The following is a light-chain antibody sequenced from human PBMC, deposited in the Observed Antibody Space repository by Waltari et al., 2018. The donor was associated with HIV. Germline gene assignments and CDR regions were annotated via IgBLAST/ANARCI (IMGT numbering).Light chain of an antibody. Sequence: QSELSQPPSASGTPGQRVAISCSGSSSNIGRNTVNWYQQLPGTAPKLPIYSNNPRPSGVPDRFSGSKSGTSASLAITGLQSEDEADYYCALWDDSLNGVLFGGGTKLTVL. V-gene: IGLV1-44*01. CDR1: SSNIGRNT. J-gene: IGLJ2*01. CDR2: SNN. CDR3: ALWDDSLNGVL.